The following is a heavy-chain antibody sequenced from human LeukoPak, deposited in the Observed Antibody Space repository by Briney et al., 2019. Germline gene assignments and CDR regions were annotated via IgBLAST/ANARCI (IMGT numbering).Heavy chain of an antibody. D-gene: IGHD6-19*01. CDR2: ISDSGDST. J-gene: IGHJ4*02. Sequence: GGSLRLSCAASGFTFSSYAMSWVRQAPGKGLEWVSVISDSGDSTYYADSVKGRFTISRDNSKNTLYLQMISLRAEDTAVYYCAKDARRSDGWYFFDHWGQGTLVTVSS. V-gene: IGHV3-23*01. CDR3: AKDARRSDGWYFFDH. CDR1: GFTFSSYA.